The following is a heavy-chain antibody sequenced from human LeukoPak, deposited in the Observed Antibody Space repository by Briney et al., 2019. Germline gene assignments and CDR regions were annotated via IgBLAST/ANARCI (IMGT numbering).Heavy chain of an antibody. V-gene: IGHV3-7*01. CDR2: IKQDGSEK. CDR1: GFTFSSYW. J-gene: IGHJ4*02. D-gene: IGHD3-10*01. CDR3: ARPAMVRGVMPFHFDY. Sequence: GGSLRLSCAASGFTFSSYWMSCVRQAPGKGLEWVANIKQDGSEKSYVDSVKGRFTISRDNAKNSLYLQMNSLRAEDTAVYYCARPAMVRGVMPFHFDYWGQGTLVTVSS.